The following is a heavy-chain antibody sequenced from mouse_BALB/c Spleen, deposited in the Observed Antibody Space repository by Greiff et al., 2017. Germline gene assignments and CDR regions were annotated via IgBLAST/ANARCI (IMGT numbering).Heavy chain of an antibody. CDR1: GYTFTSYY. CDR2: IYPGDGST. J-gene: IGHJ1*01. Sequence: QVQLQQSGPELVKPGASVKMSCKASGYTFTSYYIHWVKQRPGQGLEWIGWIYPGDGSTKYNEKFKGKTTLTADKSSSTAYMLLSSLTSEDSAIYFCARQCYYDYDGDWYFDVWGAGTTVTVSS. V-gene: IGHV1S56*01. D-gene: IGHD2-4*01. CDR3: ARQCYYDYDGDWYFDV.